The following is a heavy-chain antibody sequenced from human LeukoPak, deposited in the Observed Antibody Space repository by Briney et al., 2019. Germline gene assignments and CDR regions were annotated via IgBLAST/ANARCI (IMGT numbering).Heavy chain of an antibody. Sequence: ASAKVSCKASGYTFTSYDINWVRQATGQGLEWMGWMNPNSGNTGYAQKFQGRVTITRNTSISTAYMELSSLRSEDTAVYYCARALYSGSYYADYWGQGTLVTVSS. CDR3: ARALYSGSYYADY. CDR2: MNPNSGNT. V-gene: IGHV1-8*03. J-gene: IGHJ4*02. CDR1: GYTFTSYD. D-gene: IGHD1-26*01.